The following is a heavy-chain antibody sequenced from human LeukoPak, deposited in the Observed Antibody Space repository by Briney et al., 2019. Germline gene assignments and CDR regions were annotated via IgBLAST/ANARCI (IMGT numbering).Heavy chain of an antibody. CDR3: ARVTRIEIVGATTGFSHASPDAFDI. V-gene: IGHV4-30-2*01. D-gene: IGHD1-26*01. J-gene: IGHJ3*02. CDR1: GGSISSGGYN. CDR2: IYHSGST. Sequence: PSETLSLTCTVSGGSISSGGYNWSWIRQPPGKGLEWIGYIYHSGSTYYNPSLKSRVTISVDRSKNQFSLKLSSVTAADTAVYYCARVTRIEIVGATTGFSHASPDAFDIWGQGTMVTVSS.